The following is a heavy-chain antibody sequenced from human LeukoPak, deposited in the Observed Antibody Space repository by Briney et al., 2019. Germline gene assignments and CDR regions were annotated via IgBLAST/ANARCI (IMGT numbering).Heavy chain of an antibody. CDR2: INHSGST. V-gene: IGHV4-34*01. D-gene: IGHD3-22*01. CDR3: AIGAWYYYDSSGYY. Sequence: PSETLSLTCAVYGGSFSGYYWSWIRQPPGKGLEWIGEINHSGSTNYNPSLKSRVTISVDTSKNQFSLKLSSVTAADTAVYYCAIGAWYYYDSSGYYWGQGTLVTVSS. CDR1: GGSFSGYY. J-gene: IGHJ4*02.